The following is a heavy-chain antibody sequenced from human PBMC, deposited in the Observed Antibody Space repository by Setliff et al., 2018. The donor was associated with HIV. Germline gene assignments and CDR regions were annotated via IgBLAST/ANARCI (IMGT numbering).Heavy chain of an antibody. CDR1: GASVRSPT. J-gene: IGHJ4*02. CDR3: ARSSLSVRIYDY. CDR2: IRNKANGYTR. D-gene: IGHD3-10*02. Sequence: LSLTCAVSGASVRSPTWWSWVRQAPGKGLEWVGRIRNKANGYTREYDASLRGRFTILRDDSENTLYLQMDSLQIEDTAVYFCARSSLSVRIYDYWGQGTLVTVSS. V-gene: IGHV3-72*01.